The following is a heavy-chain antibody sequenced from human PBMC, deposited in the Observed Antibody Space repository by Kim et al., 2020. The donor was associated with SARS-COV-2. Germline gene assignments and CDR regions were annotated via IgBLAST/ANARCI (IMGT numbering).Heavy chain of an antibody. J-gene: IGHJ6*02. CDR2: MNPNSGNT. CDR3: ARDGGYSYGRYYYYYGMGV. V-gene: IGHV1-8*01. Sequence: ASVKVSCKASGYTFTSYYINWVRQATAQGREWMGWMNPNSGNTGYAQKFQGRVTMTKNTSISTAYMELSSLSSEDTAVYYCARDGGYSYGRYYYYYGMGVWGQGATVTVSS. D-gene: IGHD5-18*01. CDR1: GYTFTSYY.